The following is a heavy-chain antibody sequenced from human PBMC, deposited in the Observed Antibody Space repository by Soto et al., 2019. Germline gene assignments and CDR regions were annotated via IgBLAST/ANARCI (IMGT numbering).Heavy chain of an antibody. CDR3: ARERGYCSSTSCPGFDY. CDR2: INPNSGGT. D-gene: IGHD2-2*01. J-gene: IGHJ4*02. CDR1: GYTFTGYY. V-gene: IGHV1-2*04. Sequence: QVQLVQSGAEVKKPGASVKVSCTASGYTFTGYYMHWVRQAPGQGLEWMGWINPNSGGTNYAQKFQGWVTMTRDTSISTAYMELSRLRSDDTAVYYCARERGYCSSTSCPGFDYWGQGTLVTVSS.